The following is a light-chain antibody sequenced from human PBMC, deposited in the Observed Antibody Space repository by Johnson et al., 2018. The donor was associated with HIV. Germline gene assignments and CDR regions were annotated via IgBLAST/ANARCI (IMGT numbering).Light chain of an antibody. V-gene: IGLV1-51*02. Sequence: VLTQPPSVSAAPGQKVTISCSGSSSNIGNNYVSWYQQLPGTAPKLLIYENNKRPSGIPDRFSGSKSGTSATLGITGLQTGAEADYYCGTWDSSLRGVFGTGTKVTVL. J-gene: IGLJ1*01. CDR2: ENN. CDR3: GTWDSSLRGV. CDR1: SSNIGNNY.